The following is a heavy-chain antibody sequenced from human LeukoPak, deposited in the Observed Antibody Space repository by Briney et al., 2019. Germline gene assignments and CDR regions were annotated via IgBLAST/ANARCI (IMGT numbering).Heavy chain of an antibody. J-gene: IGHJ2*01. Sequence: GSLRLSCAASGFTVSSNYMNWVRQAPGKGLEWVSVIYSGGSTYYADSVKGRFTISRDNSKNTLYLQMNSLRAEDTAVYYCARSAGIWYFDLWGRGTLVTVSS. CDR2: IYSGGST. V-gene: IGHV3-53*01. CDR1: GFTVSSNY. CDR3: ARSAGIWYFDL. D-gene: IGHD1-14*01.